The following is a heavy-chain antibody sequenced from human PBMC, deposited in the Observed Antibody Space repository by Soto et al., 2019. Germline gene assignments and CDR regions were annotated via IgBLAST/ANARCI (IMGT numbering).Heavy chain of an antibody. CDR2: IYYSGST. V-gene: IGHV4-31*03. CDR1: GGSISSGGYY. D-gene: IGHD3-22*01. J-gene: IGHJ4*01. Sequence: SETLSLTCTVSGGSISSGGYYWSWIRQHPGKGLEWIGYIYYSGSTCYNPSLKSRVTISVDTSKNQFSLKLSSVTAADTAVYYCTTDSYFTLKVVRFDYWGLGTLVTVSS. CDR3: TTDSYFTLKVVRFDY.